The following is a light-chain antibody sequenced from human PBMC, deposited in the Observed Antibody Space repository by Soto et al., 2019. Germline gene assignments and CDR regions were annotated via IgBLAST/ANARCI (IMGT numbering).Light chain of an antibody. Sequence: QSALTQPASVSGSPGQSITISCTGTSSDVGRYNLVSWYQQHPGKAPKLMIFEDNERPSGVSNRFSGSKSGNTASLTISGLQTEDEADYYCCSYAGGASVVFGGGTKLPVL. CDR1: SSDVGRYNL. V-gene: IGLV2-23*01. J-gene: IGLJ2*01. CDR2: EDN. CDR3: CSYAGGASVV.